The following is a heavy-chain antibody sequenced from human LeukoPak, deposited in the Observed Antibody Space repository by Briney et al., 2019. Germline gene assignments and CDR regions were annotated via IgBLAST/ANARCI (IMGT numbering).Heavy chain of an antibody. J-gene: IGHJ3*02. CDR3: AREGYGDYVYAFDI. D-gene: IGHD4-17*01. CDR1: GFTFSDYY. CDR2: ISSSSSYT. Sequence: SGGSLRPSCAASGFTFSDYYMSWIRQAPGKGLEWVSYISSSSSYTNYADSVKGRFTISRDNAKNSLYLQMNSLRAEDTAVYYCAREGYGDYVYAFDIWGQGTMVTVSP. V-gene: IGHV3-11*05.